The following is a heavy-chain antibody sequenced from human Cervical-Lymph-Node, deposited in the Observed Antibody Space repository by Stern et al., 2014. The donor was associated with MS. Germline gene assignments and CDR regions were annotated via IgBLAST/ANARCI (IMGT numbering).Heavy chain of an antibody. CDR2: IYYSGTT. D-gene: IGHD3-22*01. V-gene: IGHV4-31*03. J-gene: IGHJ6*02. CDR3: ARDLFTTSLDV. CDR1: GGSISSDNYY. Sequence: QLQLQESGPGLVKPSQTLSLTCTVSGGSISSDNYYWTWIRQHPGKGLEWIGHIYYSGTTYYNPSLKSRVSITEDTSQNLFSLRLSSVTAADTAVYYCARDLFTTSLDVWGHGTTVTVS.